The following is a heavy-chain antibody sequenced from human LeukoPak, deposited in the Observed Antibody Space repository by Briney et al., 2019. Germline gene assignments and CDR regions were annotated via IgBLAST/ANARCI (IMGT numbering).Heavy chain of an antibody. J-gene: IGHJ4*02. V-gene: IGHV4-59*01. D-gene: IGHD3-9*01. CDR1: GGSFSGYY. CDR3: ARDRNGILTGYRYFDY. CDR2: IYYSGST. Sequence: SETLSLTCAVYGGSFSGYYWSWIRQPPGKGLEWIGYIYYSGSTNYNPSLKSRVTISVDTSKNQFSLKLSSVTAADTAVYYCARDRNGILTGYRYFDYWGQGTLVTASS.